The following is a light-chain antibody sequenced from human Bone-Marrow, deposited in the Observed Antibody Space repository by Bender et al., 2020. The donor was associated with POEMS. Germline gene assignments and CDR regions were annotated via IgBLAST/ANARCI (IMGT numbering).Light chain of an antibody. Sequence: SYELTQPPSVSVSPGQTATIPCSGDQLGNKYASWYQQKPGQAPVLVIYEDTQRPSGIPERFSGSNSGNTATLTISGTQPMDEADYYCQTWDSSSAFFGAGTKLTVL. CDR1: QLGNKY. V-gene: IGLV3-1*01. J-gene: IGLJ2*01. CDR2: EDT. CDR3: QTWDSSSAF.